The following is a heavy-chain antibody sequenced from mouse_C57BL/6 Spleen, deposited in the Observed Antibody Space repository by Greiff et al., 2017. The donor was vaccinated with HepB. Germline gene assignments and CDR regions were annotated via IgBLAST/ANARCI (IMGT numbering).Heavy chain of an antibody. Sequence: EVQLQQSGPELVKPGASVKISCKASGYTFTDYYMNWVKQSHGKSLEWIGDINPNNGGTSYNQKFKGKATLTVDKSSSTAYMELRSLTSEDSAVYYWAREEVTTEYYAMDYWGQGTSVTVSS. CDR2: INPNNGGT. D-gene: IGHD2-2*01. CDR1: GYTFTDYY. J-gene: IGHJ4*01. CDR3: AREEVTTEYYAMDY. V-gene: IGHV1-26*01.